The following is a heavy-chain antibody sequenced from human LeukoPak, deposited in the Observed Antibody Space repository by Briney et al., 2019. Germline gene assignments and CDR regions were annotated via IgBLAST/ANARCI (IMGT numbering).Heavy chain of an antibody. Sequence: PGGSLRLSCAASGFTFSGYSMNWVRQTPGKGLEWLSYISSSSGTIYSADSVKGRFTISRDNAKNSLYLQMNSLRAEDTAVYFCARGGGLDVWGQGATVTVSS. CDR2: ISSSSGTI. CDR3: ARGGGLDV. CDR1: GFTFSGYS. D-gene: IGHD3-16*01. V-gene: IGHV3-48*01. J-gene: IGHJ6*02.